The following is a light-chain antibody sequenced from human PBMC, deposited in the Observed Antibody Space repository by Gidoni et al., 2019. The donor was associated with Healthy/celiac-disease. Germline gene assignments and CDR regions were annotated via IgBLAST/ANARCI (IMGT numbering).Light chain of an antibody. CDR2: DAS. CDR3: QQYNSYLFT. Sequence: DIQMTQSPSTLSASVGDRVTLACRASQSISSWLAWYQQKPGKAPKLLIYDASSLESGVPSRFSGSESGTEFTLTISSLQPDDFATYYCQQYNSYLFTFGPGTKVDIK. J-gene: IGKJ3*01. CDR1: QSISSW. V-gene: IGKV1-5*01.